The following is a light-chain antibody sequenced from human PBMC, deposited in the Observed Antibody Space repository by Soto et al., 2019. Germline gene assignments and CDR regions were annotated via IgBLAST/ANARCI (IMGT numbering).Light chain of an antibody. Sequence: EVVMTQSPATLSVSPGERATLSCRASQNVNANLAWYQQKPGQAPRLLIHGASTRATGIPARFSGSGFGTEFLPTISRLQSEDFAVYYCQQYNTWLWTFGQGTKVEGK. J-gene: IGKJ1*01. CDR3: QQYNTWLWT. V-gene: IGKV3-15*01. CDR1: QNVNAN. CDR2: GAS.